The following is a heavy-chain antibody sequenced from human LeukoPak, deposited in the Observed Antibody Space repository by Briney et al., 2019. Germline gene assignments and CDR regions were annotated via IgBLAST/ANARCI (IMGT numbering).Heavy chain of an antibody. J-gene: IGHJ4*02. D-gene: IGHD1-26*01. CDR2: IYYSGST. V-gene: IGHV4-39*01. CDR3: ARGGAGVGATTDDFDY. CDR1: GGSISSINNY. Sequence: SETLSLTCTVSGGSISSINNYWGWIRQPPGQGLEWIGTIYYSGSTYYNPSLKSRVTISVDTSKNQFSLKLSSVTAADTAVYYCARGGAGVGATTDDFDYWGQGTLVTVSS.